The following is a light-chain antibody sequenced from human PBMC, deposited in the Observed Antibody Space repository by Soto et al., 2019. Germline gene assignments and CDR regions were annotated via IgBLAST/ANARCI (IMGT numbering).Light chain of an antibody. Sequence: DIQMTQSPSSLSASVGDSITITCRASQRISNFLNWYQHKPGKAPRLLIYGASTLQSGVPSRFSGSGSGTDFTLTIGSLQPEDFATYYCQHTFNTPWTFGQGTKVEIK. V-gene: IGKV1-39*01. CDR3: QHTFNTPWT. J-gene: IGKJ1*01. CDR2: GAS. CDR1: QRISNF.